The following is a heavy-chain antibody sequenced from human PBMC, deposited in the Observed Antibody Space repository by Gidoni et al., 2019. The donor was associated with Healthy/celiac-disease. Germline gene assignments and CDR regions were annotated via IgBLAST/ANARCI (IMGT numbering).Heavy chain of an antibody. CDR1: GGSIRIYY. D-gene: IGHD5-18*01. Sequence: QVQLQESGPGLVKPSETLSLTCTVSGGSIRIYYWSCIRQTPGKGLEWIGYIYYSGSTNYNPSLKSRVTISVDTSKNQFSLKLSSVTAADTAVYYCARDQGYSYGIDYWGQGTLVTVSS. CDR3: ARDQGYSYGIDY. V-gene: IGHV4-59*01. J-gene: IGHJ4*02. CDR2: IYYSGST.